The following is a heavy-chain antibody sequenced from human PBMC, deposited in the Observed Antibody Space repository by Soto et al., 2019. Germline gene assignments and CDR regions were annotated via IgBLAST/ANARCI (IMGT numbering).Heavy chain of an antibody. D-gene: IGHD2-15*01. CDR1: GFTFSSYA. Sequence: GGSLRLSCAASGFTFSSYAMSWVRQAPGKGLEWVSAISGSGGSTYYADTVKGRFTISRDNSKNTLYLQMNSLRAEDTAVYYCAKVSPYCSGGSCYLGGGDWFDPWGQGTLVTVSS. V-gene: IGHV3-23*01. CDR3: AKVSPYCSGGSCYLGGGDWFDP. CDR2: ISGSGGST. J-gene: IGHJ5*02.